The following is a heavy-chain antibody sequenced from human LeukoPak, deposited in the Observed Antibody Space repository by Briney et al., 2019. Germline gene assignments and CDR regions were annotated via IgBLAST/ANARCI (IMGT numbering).Heavy chain of an antibody. V-gene: IGHV3-20*04. CDR2: INWNGGST. Sequence: GGSLRLSCAASGFTFDDYGMSWVRQAPGKGLEWVSGINWNGGSTGYADSVKGRFTISRDNAKNSLYLQMNSLRAEDTALYYCARTPGYSSGWYYFDYWGQGTLVTVSS. D-gene: IGHD6-19*01. CDR1: GFTFDDYG. J-gene: IGHJ4*02. CDR3: ARTPGYSSGWYYFDY.